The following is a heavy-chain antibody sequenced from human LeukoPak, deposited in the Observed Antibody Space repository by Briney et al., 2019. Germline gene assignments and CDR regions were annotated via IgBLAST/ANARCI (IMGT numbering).Heavy chain of an antibody. CDR2: INPNSGDA. Sequence: GASVKVSCKASGYTFTGYYMHWVRQAPGQGLEWMGWINPNSGDANYAQKFQGRVTMTRDTSISTAYMEMSRLRSDDTAVYYCASPLPGSSGYYYYYWGQGTLVTVSS. D-gene: IGHD3-22*01. CDR1: GYTFTGYY. V-gene: IGHV1-2*02. J-gene: IGHJ4*02. CDR3: ASPLPGSSGYYYYY.